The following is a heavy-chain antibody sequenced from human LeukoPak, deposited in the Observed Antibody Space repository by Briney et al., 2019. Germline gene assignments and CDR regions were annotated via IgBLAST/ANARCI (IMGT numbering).Heavy chain of an antibody. CDR3: AREQYVVIPILDY. CDR1: EFTFSTYS. CDR2: ISGSSSYI. J-gene: IGHJ4*02. D-gene: IGHD4-23*01. Sequence: PGGSLRLSCAASEFTFSTYSMNWVRQAPGKGLEWVSSISGSSSYIYYADSVRGRFTISRDNAKNSLYLQMNSLRAEDTAVYYCAREQYVVIPILDYWGQGTLVTVSS. V-gene: IGHV3-21*01.